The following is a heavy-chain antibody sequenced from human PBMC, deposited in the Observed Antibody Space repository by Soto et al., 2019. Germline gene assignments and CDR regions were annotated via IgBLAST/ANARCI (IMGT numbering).Heavy chain of an antibody. CDR1: GFTFSSYG. J-gene: IGHJ4*02. CDR3: AKRRGAGGHFDY. D-gene: IGHD2-15*01. CDR2: VSIGGST. Sequence: WGSLRLSCAASGFTFSSYGMGWVRQGPGKGLEWVAVVSIGGSTHYADSVRGRFTISRDNSKNTLSLQMNSLTAEDTAVYFCAKRRGAGGHFDYWGQGALVTVSS. V-gene: IGHV3-23*01.